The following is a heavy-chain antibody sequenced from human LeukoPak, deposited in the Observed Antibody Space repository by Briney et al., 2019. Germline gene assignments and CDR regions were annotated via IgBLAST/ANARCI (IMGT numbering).Heavy chain of an antibody. CDR1: GFTFSSYA. D-gene: IGHD2-2*03. Sequence: GGSLRLSCAASGFTFSSYAMHWVRQAPSKGLEWVAVISYDGSNKYYADSVKGRFTISRDNAKNSLYLQMNSLRAEDTAVYYCARDEGLDIVVVPAARSGAFDIWGQGTMVTVSS. CDR2: ISYDGSNK. CDR3: ARDEGLDIVVVPAARSGAFDI. J-gene: IGHJ3*02. V-gene: IGHV3-30-3*01.